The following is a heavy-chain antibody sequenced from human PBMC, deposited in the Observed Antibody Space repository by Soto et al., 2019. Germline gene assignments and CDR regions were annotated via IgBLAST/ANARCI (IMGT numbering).Heavy chain of an antibody. J-gene: IGHJ4*02. Sequence: SLRLSCAASGFTFSNNHMTWVRQAAGKGLELVSFVHGGGSTSYADSVKGRFTISRDNSKNTLYLQMDSLRAEDTAIYYCAGRLTTAASLDYWGRGTLVTVSS. D-gene: IGHD3-16*01. CDR2: VHGGGST. CDR3: AGRLTTAASLDY. CDR1: GFTFSNNH. V-gene: IGHV3-53*01.